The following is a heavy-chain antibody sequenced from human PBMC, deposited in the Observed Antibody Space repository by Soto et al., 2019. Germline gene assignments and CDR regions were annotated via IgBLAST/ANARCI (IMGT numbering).Heavy chain of an antibody. V-gene: IGHV3-11*01. J-gene: IGHJ4*02. Sequence: QVQLVESGGGLVKPGGSLRLSCAASGFTFRDYYMSWIRQAPGKGLEWVSYISNSGRTLYYADSMKGRFTISRDNARNSLFLQMNSLRSDDTAVYYCARDLVAVSGGVYSSSSGGYFFDFWGQGTLVTVSS. CDR2: ISNSGRTL. D-gene: IGHD6-6*01. CDR3: ARDLVAVSGGVYSSSSGGYFFDF. CDR1: GFTFRDYY.